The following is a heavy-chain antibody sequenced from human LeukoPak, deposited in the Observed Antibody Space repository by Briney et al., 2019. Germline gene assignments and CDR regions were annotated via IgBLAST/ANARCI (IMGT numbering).Heavy chain of an antibody. CDR2: VRHDATHT. Sequence: GGSLTLSCVGSGFSFNTYAMHWVRQAPGKGLEWLAYVRHDATHTFYSDSVKGRLTISRDNSNNTLFLHISRLRGDDTAVYYCARDLSVDGSGSYPNYYYYGMDVWGQGPTVTVSS. J-gene: IGHJ6*02. D-gene: IGHD3-10*01. CDR1: GFSFNTYA. CDR3: ARDLSVDGSGSYPNYYYYGMDV. V-gene: IGHV3-30*02.